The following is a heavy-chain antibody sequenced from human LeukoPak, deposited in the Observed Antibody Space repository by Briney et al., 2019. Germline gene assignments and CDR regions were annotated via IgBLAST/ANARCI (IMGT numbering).Heavy chain of an antibody. CDR1: GFKFDNFG. D-gene: IGHD5-12*01. CDR2: INWKGNSA. J-gene: IGHJ4*02. Sequence: PGGSLRLSCETSGFKFDNFGMSWVRQAPGKGLEWVSGINWKGNSAGYADSVKGRFTISRDNAKNSVYLQMNSLRAEDMAVYYCARGNRYSGYEGDSWGQGTLVTVSS. V-gene: IGHV3-20*04. CDR3: ARGNRYSGYEGDS.